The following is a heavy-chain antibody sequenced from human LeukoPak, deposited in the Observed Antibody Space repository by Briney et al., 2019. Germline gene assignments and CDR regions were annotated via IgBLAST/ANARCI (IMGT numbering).Heavy chain of an antibody. J-gene: IGHJ6*02. CDR1: DGSISSGSYY. CDR3: ARSTVASQFFYYYGMDV. Sequence: SETLSLTCSVSDGSISSGSYYLNWIRQPPGKGLEWIGQIYDSGSTNYNPSLRSRVTISVDTSKNQISLKLRSVTAEDTAVYYCARSTVASQFFYYYGMDVWGQGTTVTDSS. CDR2: IYDSGST. V-gene: IGHV4-61*01. D-gene: IGHD4-23*01.